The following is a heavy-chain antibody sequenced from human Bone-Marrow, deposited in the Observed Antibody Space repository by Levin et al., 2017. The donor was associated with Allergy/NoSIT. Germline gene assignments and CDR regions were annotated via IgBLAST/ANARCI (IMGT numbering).Heavy chain of an antibody. D-gene: IGHD5-24*01. CDR2: ISYDGRSK. J-gene: IGHJ3*01. Sequence: HAGGSLRLSCTASRFTFGSYALHWVRQAPGKGLEWVALISYDGRSKYYADSVEGRFIISRDNSKNTLYLQLSSLRADDTAVYFCARDLGDGYNAWGAFDVWGQGTMVTVSS. CDR1: RFTFGSYA. CDR3: ARDLGDGYNAWGAFDV. V-gene: IGHV3-30*04.